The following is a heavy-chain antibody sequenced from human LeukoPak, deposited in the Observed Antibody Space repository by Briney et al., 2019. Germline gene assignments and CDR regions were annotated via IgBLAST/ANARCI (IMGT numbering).Heavy chain of an antibody. D-gene: IGHD2-15*01. CDR3: ARDRGSGAFDI. CDR1: GFTFSSYS. J-gene: IGHJ3*02. Sequence: GGSLRLSCAASGFTFSSYSMNWVRQAPGKGLEWLTYISNRGTTTSYADSVKGRFTVSRDNANNSLSLQMNSLRAEDTAVYYCARDRGSGAFDIWGQGTKVSVSS. CDR2: ISNRGTTT. V-gene: IGHV3-48*04.